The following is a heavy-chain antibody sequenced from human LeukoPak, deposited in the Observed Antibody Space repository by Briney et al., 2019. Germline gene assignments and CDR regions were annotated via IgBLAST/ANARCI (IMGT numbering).Heavy chain of an antibody. J-gene: IGHJ4*02. CDR3: ARGRGWPAVHFDL. Sequence: GGSLRLSCAASRFTFRNYGMHWVRQAPGKGLEWVSVIWYDGSNKYYVDSVKGRFTASRDNSKNMLYLQMTSLGAEDTAVYYCARGRGWPAVHFDLWGQGTLVTVSS. V-gene: IGHV3-33*01. CDR1: RFTFRNYG. D-gene: IGHD5-24*01. CDR2: IWYDGSNK.